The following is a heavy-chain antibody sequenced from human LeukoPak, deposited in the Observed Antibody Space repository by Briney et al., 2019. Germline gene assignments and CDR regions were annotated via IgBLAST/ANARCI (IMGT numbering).Heavy chain of an antibody. CDR3: ARGGQYYYYGMDV. J-gene: IGHJ6*02. Sequence: PSETLSLTCAVYNGSFSGYYWSWIRQPPGKGLEWIGEMNHSGRTNYNPSLKSRVTISVDTSKNQFSLKLASVTAADTAVYYCARGGQYYYYGMDVWGQGTTVTVSS. D-gene: IGHD3-9*01. CDR1: NGSFSGYY. CDR2: MNHSGRT. V-gene: IGHV4-34*01.